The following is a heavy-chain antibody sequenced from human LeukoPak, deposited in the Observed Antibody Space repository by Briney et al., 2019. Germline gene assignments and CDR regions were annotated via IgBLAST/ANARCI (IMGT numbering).Heavy chain of an antibody. CDR3: ARAGTD. Sequence: GGSLRLSCAASGFTFSAHWMTWVRQAPGKGLEWVANIKEDGSEKYYVDSVKGRFTISRDVAKNSLYLQMNSLRAEDTAVYYCARAGTDWGQGTLVTVSS. D-gene: IGHD1/OR15-1a*01. CDR2: IKEDGSEK. CDR1: GFTFSAHW. J-gene: IGHJ4*02. V-gene: IGHV3-7*01.